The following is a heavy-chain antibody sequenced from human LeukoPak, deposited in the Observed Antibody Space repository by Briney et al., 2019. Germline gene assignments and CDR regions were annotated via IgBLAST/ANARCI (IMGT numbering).Heavy chain of an antibody. D-gene: IGHD4-11*01. CDR3: AKVARSKTTVTTYFDY. J-gene: IGHJ4*02. CDR1: GFTFSSYA. Sequence: GGSLRLSCAASGFTFSSYAMSWVRQAPGKGLEWVSAISGSGGSTYYADSVKDRFTISRDNSKNTLYLQMNSLRAEDTAVYYCAKVARSKTTVTTYFDYWGQGTLVTVSS. CDR2: ISGSGGST. V-gene: IGHV3-23*01.